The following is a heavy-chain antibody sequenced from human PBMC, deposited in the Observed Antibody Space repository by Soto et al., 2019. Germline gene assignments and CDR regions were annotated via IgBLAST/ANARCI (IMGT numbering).Heavy chain of an antibody. CDR2: VYYSGST. Sequence: QLQLQESGPGLVKPSETLSLNCSVSGGSIRTTTHYWGWIRQPPGQGLQWIGTVYYSGSTYYTPSRQIRVTTSVYPSNNHCSLKLRSVTAADASVYYCARCGGSCSGASCYFSFYPWGQGTRVTFSS. J-gene: IGHJ5*02. CDR1: GGSIRTTTHY. D-gene: IGHD2-2*01. CDR3: ARCGGSCSGASCYFSFYP. V-gene: IGHV4-39*02.